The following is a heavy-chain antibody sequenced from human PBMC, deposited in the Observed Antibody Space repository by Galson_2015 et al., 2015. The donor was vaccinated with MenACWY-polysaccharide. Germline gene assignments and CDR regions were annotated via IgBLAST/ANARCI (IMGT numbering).Heavy chain of an antibody. Sequence: VKVSCKASGGTFSDYGFGWVRQAPGQGLEWMGRIIPIAGMVNYAQKFQDRLTITADRSTSTTHLELNSLTSEDTAVYYCARVDCSGPTCFFAYWGQGTLGTVSS. D-gene: IGHD2-15*01. CDR3: ARVDCSGPTCFFAY. CDR1: GGTFSDYG. V-gene: IGHV1-69*10. CDR2: IIPIAGMV. J-gene: IGHJ4*02.